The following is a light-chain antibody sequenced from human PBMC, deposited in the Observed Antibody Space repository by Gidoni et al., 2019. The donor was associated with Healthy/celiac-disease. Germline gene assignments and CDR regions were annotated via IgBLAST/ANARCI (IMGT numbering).Light chain of an antibody. CDR2: DAS. J-gene: IGKJ1*01. Sequence: DIVLTQSPATLSLSPGERATLSCRASQSVSSYLAWYQQKPGQAPRLLIYDASNRATGIPARFSGSGSGTDFTLTISSLEPEDFAVYYCQQRSNWPQFGQGTKVEIK. V-gene: IGKV3-11*01. CDR3: QQRSNWPQ. CDR1: QSVSSY.